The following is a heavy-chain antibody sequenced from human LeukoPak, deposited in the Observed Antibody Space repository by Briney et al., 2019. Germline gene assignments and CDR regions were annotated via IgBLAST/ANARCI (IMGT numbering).Heavy chain of an antibody. CDR3: GERGEEYSSGWYKTNFFYN. CDR2: IYYSGST. D-gene: IGHD6-19*01. V-gene: IGHV4-59*12. Sequence: SETLSLTCTVSGGSISSYYWSWIRQPPGKGLEWIGYIYYSGSTNYNPSLKSRVTISVDTSKKQIFLKLASVTGADTAVYYAGERGEEYSSGWYKTNFFYNWGQGIRVTVSS. CDR1: GGSISSYY. J-gene: IGHJ4*02.